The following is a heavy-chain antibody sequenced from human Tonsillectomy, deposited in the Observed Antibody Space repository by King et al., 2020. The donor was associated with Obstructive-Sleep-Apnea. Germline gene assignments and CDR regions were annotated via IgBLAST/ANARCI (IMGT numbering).Heavy chain of an antibody. V-gene: IGHV4-59*08. CDR3: ARALPRGRAAAIDY. D-gene: IGHD2-2*02. Sequence: QLQESGPGLVKPSETLSLTCTVSGGSISNYYWSWIRQPPGKGLEWIGEIYYIGSTNYNPSLKSRVTISVDTSKNRFSLKLSSVTAADTAVYYCARALPRGRAAAIDYWGQGTLVTVSS. CDR1: GGSISNYY. J-gene: IGHJ4*02. CDR2: IYYIGST.